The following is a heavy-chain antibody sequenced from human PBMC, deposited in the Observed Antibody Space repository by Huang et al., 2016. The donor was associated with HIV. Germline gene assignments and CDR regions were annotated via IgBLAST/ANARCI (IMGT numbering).Heavy chain of an antibody. D-gene: IGHD3-3*01. CDR1: GASFNTYY. CDR3: ARMPTPSYYDTWSLSPVEEDFFYYNLDV. J-gene: IGHJ6*02. V-gene: IGHV4-34*02. Sequence: QVRLEQWGQGLLKPSETLSLTCAVYGASFNTYYWCWVRQSPAKGLEWIGEIKPGGSTQNNPSLKSRVTRTVDTSKNPFYLKFRAMTAADAAIYYCARMPTPSYYDTWSLSPVEEDFFYYNLDVWGQGTPVSVSS. CDR2: IKPGGST.